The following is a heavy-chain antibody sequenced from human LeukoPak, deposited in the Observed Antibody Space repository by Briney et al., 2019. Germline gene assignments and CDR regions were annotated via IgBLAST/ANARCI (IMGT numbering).Heavy chain of an antibody. J-gene: IGHJ6*03. D-gene: IGHD2-2*01. CDR3: ARVRTDCSSTSCYFSDYYYYYYMDV. CDR2: IYYSGST. Sequence: GSLRLSCAASGFTFSSYAMSWVRQAPGKGLEWIGYIYYSGSTNYNPSLKSRVTISVDTSKNQFSLKLSSVTAADTAVYYCARVRTDCSSTSCYFSDYYYYYYMDVWGKGTTVTVSS. V-gene: IGHV4-59*01. CDR1: GFTFSSYA.